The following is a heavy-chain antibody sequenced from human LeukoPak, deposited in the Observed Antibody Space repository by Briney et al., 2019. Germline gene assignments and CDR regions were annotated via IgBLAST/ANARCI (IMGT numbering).Heavy chain of an antibody. V-gene: IGHV3-30-3*01. CDR3: AKEGTGIHFDY. J-gene: IGHJ4*02. CDR1: GFXFRRNG. Sequence: GRPLRLPCAASGFXFRRNGTHWVRQAPGKALEWVAEISYDGGNTYYADSVKGRFTISRDNSKNTLYLQMNSLRAEDTAVYYCAKEGTGIHFDYWGQGTLVTVSS. CDR2: ISYDGGNT. D-gene: IGHD1-1*01.